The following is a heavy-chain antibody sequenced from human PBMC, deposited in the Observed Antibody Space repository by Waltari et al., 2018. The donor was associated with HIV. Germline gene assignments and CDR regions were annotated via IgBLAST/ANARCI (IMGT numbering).Heavy chain of an antibody. Sequence: QLQLQESGPGLVKPSETLSLTCTVSGGSISSSSYYWGWIRQPPGKGREWIGSIYYSGSTYYNPSLKSRVTISVDTSKNQFSLKLSSVTAADTAVYYCARHVGCSGGSCYGIGIDYWGQGTLVTVSS. CDR3: ARHVGCSGGSCYGIGIDY. D-gene: IGHD2-15*01. CDR1: GGSISSSSYY. CDR2: IYYSGST. V-gene: IGHV4-39*01. J-gene: IGHJ4*02.